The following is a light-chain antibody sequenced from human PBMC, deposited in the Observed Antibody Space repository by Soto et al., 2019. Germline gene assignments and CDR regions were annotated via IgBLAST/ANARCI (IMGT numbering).Light chain of an antibody. Sequence: EIVLAQSPGTVSLSPGDRATLSCRASQSVESRYLAWYQQRPGQAPRLLIYGVSNRATGIPDRFSGSGSGTDFTLTINRLEPEEFAVYYCQQYSRSPKGMFGQGTNVDIK. CDR1: QSVESRY. CDR2: GVS. V-gene: IGKV3-20*01. J-gene: IGKJ1*01. CDR3: QQYSRSPKGM.